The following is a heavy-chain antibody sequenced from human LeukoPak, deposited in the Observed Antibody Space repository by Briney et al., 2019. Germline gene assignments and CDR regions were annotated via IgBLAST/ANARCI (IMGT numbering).Heavy chain of an antibody. CDR1: GFTFSSYS. D-gene: IGHD6-19*01. CDR3: AKDTSVAGTQVAIGTFDI. CDR2: ISSSSSYI. Sequence: GGSLRLSCAASGFTFSSYSMNWVRQAPGKGLEWVSSISSSSSYIYYADSVKGRFTISRDNSKNTLYLQMNSLRAEDTAVYYCAKDTSVAGTQVAIGTFDIWGQGTMVTVSS. V-gene: IGHV3-21*01. J-gene: IGHJ3*02.